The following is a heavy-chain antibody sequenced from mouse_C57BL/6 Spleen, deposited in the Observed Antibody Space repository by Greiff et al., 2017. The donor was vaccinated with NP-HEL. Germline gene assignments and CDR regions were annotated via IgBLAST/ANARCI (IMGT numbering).Heavy chain of an antibody. CDR2: ISYDGSN. J-gene: IGHJ3*01. Sequence: EVKLMESGPGLVKPSQSLSLTCSVTGYSITSGYYWNWIRQFPGNKLEWMGYISYDGSNNYNPSLKNRISITRDTSKNQFFLKLNSVTTEDTATYYCARDPGQGFFAYWGQGTLVTVSA. CDR1: GYSITSGYY. CDR3: ARDPGQGFFAY. V-gene: IGHV3-6*01. D-gene: IGHD3-3*01.